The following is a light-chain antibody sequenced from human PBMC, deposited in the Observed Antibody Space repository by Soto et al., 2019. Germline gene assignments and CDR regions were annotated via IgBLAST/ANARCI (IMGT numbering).Light chain of an antibody. CDR2: AAS. CDR3: QQFSSYPLT. Sequence: DIQLTQSPSFLSASIGDRVTITCRASQGISSFLAWYQQKPGKAPNLLIFAASTLQSGVPSRFTGSGSGTEFTLTISSLQPEDFATYYCQQFSSYPLTFGGGTKVEIK. CDR1: QGISSF. V-gene: IGKV1-9*01. J-gene: IGKJ4*01.